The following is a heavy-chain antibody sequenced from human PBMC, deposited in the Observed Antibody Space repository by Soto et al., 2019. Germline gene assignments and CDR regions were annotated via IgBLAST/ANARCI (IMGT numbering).Heavy chain of an antibody. D-gene: IGHD1-1*01. J-gene: IGHJ6*02. CDR2: INGGTGQT. CDR3: ARVKGMEENYYYPGLDI. V-gene: IGHV1-3*01. CDR1: GYTFTTHA. Sequence: QVQVVQSAAEVTNPGASVKISCKASGYTFTTHAMHWLRQAHGHSLEWMGWINGGTGQTQHSQRFQGRVTITRDTSASTAYMELSSLRSEDTAVYYCARVKGMEENYYYPGLDICGQGSTVTVSS.